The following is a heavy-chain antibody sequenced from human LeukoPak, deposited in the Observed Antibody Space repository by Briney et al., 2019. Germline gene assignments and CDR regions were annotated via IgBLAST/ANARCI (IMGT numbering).Heavy chain of an antibody. Sequence: SETLSLTCTVSGGSISSSSYYWGWIRQPPGKGLEWIGSIYYSGSTYYNPSLKSRVTISVDTSKNQFSLKLSPVTAADTAVYYCAKSVRLYYFDYWGQGTLVTVSS. CDR1: GGSISSSSYY. J-gene: IGHJ4*02. CDR2: IYYSGST. CDR3: AKSVRLYYFDY. D-gene: IGHD3-10*01. V-gene: IGHV4-39*07.